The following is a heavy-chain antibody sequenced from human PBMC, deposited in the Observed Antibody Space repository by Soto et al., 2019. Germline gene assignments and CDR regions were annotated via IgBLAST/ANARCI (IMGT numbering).Heavy chain of an antibody. V-gene: IGHV2-5*02. CDR2: IYLDDDK. D-gene: IGHD6-19*01. CDR3: THRGYRGGWYSGPYFDY. Sequence: QITLRESGPTLVKPTQTLTLACTFSGFSLSTSGVGVGWIRHPPGKALDWLALIYLDDDKRYRPSLRSRLTITKDTSKNQVVLTMTNMDPVDTATYYCTHRGYRGGWYSGPYFDYWGQGTLVTVSS. CDR1: GFSLSTSGVG. J-gene: IGHJ4*02.